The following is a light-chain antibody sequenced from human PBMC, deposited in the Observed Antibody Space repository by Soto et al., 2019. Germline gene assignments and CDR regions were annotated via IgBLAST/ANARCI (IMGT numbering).Light chain of an antibody. CDR3: AARDQSLNGYV. V-gene: IGLV1-44*01. CDR2: SNN. CDR1: SSNIGSNT. Sequence: QSALTQPPSASGSPWQRVTISCSGSSSNIGSNTVNWYQQLPGTAPKLLIYSNNQRPSGVPDRFSGSKSGTSASLAISGLQSEDEADYYCAARDQSLNGYVFGTGAKVTVL. J-gene: IGLJ1*01.